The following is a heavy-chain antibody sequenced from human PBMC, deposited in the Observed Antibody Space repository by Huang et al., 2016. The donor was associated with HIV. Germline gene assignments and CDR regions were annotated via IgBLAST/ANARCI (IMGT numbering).Heavy chain of an antibody. Sequence: QVQLVQSGAEVKKPGASVKVSCKTSGYTFTSYYLHWVRQATGQGLEWMGIIDPRGGTTTYAQKVQGRVTMTWDTSTSTVFMELTSLTYEDTAVYYCARAVSSERDFDYWGQGTLVTVSS. CDR2: IDPRGGTT. V-gene: IGHV1-46*01. CDR3: ARAVSSERDFDY. CDR1: GYTFTSYY. D-gene: IGHD3-16*02. J-gene: IGHJ4*02.